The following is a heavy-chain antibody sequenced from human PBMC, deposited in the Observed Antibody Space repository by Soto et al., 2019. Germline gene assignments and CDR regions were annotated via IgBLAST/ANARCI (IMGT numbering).Heavy chain of an antibody. Sequence: RRLSCAASGFTFSSYAMHWVRQAPGKGLEWVAVISYDGSNKYYADSVKGRFTISRDNSKNTLYLQMNSLRAEDTAVYYCARGSWIVVVSNFDYWGQGTLVTVSS. CDR3: ARGSWIVVVSNFDY. CDR1: GFTFSSYA. D-gene: IGHD3-22*01. J-gene: IGHJ4*02. CDR2: ISYDGSNK. V-gene: IGHV3-30-3*01.